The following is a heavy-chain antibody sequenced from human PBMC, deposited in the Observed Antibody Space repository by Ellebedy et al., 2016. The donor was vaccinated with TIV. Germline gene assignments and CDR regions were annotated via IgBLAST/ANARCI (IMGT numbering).Heavy chain of an antibody. CDR3: ARSANGLDPNYYDATGYAFDI. CDR1: GYSFIGYY. J-gene: IGHJ3*02. CDR2: INPNNGGT. D-gene: IGHD3-22*01. Sequence: ASVKVSXKASGYSFIGYYMHWVRQAPGQGLEWMGWINPNNGGTNSAQKFQGRVTMTRDASISTAYMELRSLRSDDTAVYYCARSANGLDPNYYDATGYAFDIWGQGTMVTVSA. V-gene: IGHV1-2*02.